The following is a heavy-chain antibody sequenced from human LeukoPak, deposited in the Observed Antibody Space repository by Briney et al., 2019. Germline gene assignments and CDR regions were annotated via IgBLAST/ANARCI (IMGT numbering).Heavy chain of an antibody. J-gene: IGHJ4*02. V-gene: IGHV3-21*01. CDR1: GFTFSSYS. D-gene: IGHD3-3*01. Sequence: GGSLRLSCAASGFTFSSYSMNWVRQAPGKGLEWVSSTSSSSSYIYYADSVKGRFTISRDNAKNSLYLQMNSLRAEDTAVYYCARGAHGVVTSFDYWGQGTLVTVSS. CDR3: ARGAHGVVTSFDY. CDR2: TSSSSSYI.